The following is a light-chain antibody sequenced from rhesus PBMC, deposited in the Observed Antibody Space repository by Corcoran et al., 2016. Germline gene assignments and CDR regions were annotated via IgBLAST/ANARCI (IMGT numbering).Light chain of an antibody. Sequence: DIVMTQTPLSLPVTPGEPASLSCRSSQSLLASEDGNTYLDWYLQKPGQSPQLLFYEVSNRAFGFPDRCSGSGSDTDLKLKISRVEAEDVGGYYCMQAMEFPYSFGQGTKVEIK. CDR3: MQAMEFPYS. J-gene: IGKJ2*01. V-gene: IGKV2-104*02. CDR1: QSLLASEDGNTY. CDR2: EVS.